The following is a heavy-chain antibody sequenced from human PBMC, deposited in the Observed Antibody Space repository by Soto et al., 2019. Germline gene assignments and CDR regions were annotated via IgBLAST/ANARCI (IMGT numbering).Heavy chain of an antibody. CDR2: TYYRSKWYN. J-gene: IGHJ6*02. Sequence: SQTLSLTCAISGDSVSSNSAAWNWIRQSPSRGLEWLGRTYYRSKWYNDYAVSVKSRITINPDTSKNQFSLQLNSVTPEDTAVYYCARDSDYDFWSGYFNGYYGMDVWGQGTTVTVSS. CDR1: GDSVSSNSAA. V-gene: IGHV6-1*01. D-gene: IGHD3-3*01. CDR3: ARDSDYDFWSGYFNGYYGMDV.